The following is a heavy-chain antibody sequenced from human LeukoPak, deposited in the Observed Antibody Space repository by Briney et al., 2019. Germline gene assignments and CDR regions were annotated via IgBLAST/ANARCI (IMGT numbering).Heavy chain of an antibody. CDR3: ARDGRLVMTPYFDY. J-gene: IGHJ4*02. V-gene: IGHV3-33*08. Sequence: GGSLRLSCAASGFTVSSNYMSWVRQAPGKGLEWVAVIWYDGSNKYYADSVKGRFTISRDNSKNTLYLQMNSLRAEDTAVYYCARDGRLVMTPYFDYWGQGTLVTVSS. D-gene: IGHD3-16*01. CDR2: IWYDGSNK. CDR1: GFTVSSNY.